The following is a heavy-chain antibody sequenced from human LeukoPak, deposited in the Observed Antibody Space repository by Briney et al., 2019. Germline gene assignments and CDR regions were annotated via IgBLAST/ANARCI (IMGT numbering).Heavy chain of an antibody. V-gene: IGHV4-59*01. CDR1: GGSISSYY. D-gene: IGHD6-6*01. CDR3: ARAVAARYYYYYMDV. CDR2: IYYSGST. J-gene: IGHJ6*03. Sequence: SETLSLTCTVSGGSISSYYWSWIRQPPAKGLEWIGYIYYSGSTNYNPSLKSRVTISVDTSKNQFSLKLSSVTAADTAVYYCARAVAARYYYYYMDVWGKGTTVTVSS.